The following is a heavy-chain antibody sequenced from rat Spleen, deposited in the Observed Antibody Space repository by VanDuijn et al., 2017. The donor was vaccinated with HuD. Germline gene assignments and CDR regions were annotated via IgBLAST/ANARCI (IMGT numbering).Heavy chain of an antibody. CDR2: ISTGGDNT. V-gene: IGHV5S13*01. Sequence: EVQLIESGGGLVQPGRPLKISCVDSGLNFSNYDMAWVRQAPTKGLEWIASISTGGDNTYYRDSVKGRFTISRDDAKNTQYLQMDSLRSEDTATYYCARRGGLRNWFAYWGQGTLVTVSS. CDR1: GLNFSNYD. D-gene: IGHD1-11*01. CDR3: ARRGGLRNWFAY. J-gene: IGHJ3*01.